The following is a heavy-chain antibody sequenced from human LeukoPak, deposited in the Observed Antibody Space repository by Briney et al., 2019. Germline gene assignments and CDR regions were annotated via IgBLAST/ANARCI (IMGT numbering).Heavy chain of an antibody. Sequence: GESLKISCKGSGYSFTSYWIGWVRQMPGEGLGWMGIIYPGDSDTRYSPSFQGQVTISADKSISTAYLQWSSLKASDTAMYYCARQLYGGNSGAYFDYWGQGTLVTVSS. CDR2: IYPGDSDT. CDR3: ARQLYGGNSGAYFDY. D-gene: IGHD4-23*01. J-gene: IGHJ4*02. CDR1: GYSFTSYW. V-gene: IGHV5-51*01.